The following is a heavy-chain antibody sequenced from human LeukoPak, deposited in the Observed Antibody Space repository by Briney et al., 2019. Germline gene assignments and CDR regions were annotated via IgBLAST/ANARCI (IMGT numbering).Heavy chain of an antibody. CDR3: ARVAYYDFWSGLIPHTYYMDV. Sequence: TGRSLRLSCAASGFTFDDYAMHWVRQAPGKGLEWISYISTSNTIYYADSVSGRFTVSRDNAKNSLFLQMHSLRAEDTAIYYCARVAYYDFWSGLIPHTYYMDVWGKGTTVTVSS. J-gene: IGHJ6*03. V-gene: IGHV3-69-1*01. D-gene: IGHD3-3*01. CDR1: GFTFDDYA. CDR2: ISTSNTI.